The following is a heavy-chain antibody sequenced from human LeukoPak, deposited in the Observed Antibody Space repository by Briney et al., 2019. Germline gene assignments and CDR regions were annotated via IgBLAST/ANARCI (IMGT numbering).Heavy chain of an antibody. J-gene: IGHJ4*02. Sequence: PSETLSLTCTASGGSISKNYWNWIRQPPGKGLEWIGRIYSSGSTNYNPSLKSRVTLSVDTSNNQFSLRLSSVTAADTAVYYWARLKDTAYDSGFDYWGQGTLVTVSS. D-gene: IGHD5-12*01. CDR2: IYSSGST. V-gene: IGHV4-4*07. CDR3: ARLKDTAYDSGFDY. CDR1: GGSISKNY.